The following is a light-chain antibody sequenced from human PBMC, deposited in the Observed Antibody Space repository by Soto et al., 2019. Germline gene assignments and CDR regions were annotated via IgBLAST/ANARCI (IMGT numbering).Light chain of an antibody. V-gene: IGKV1-9*01. CDR2: AAS. CDR1: QGISSY. Sequence: DIQLTQSPSFLSASVGDRVTITCRASQGISSYLAWYQQQPGKAPNLLIYAASTSESGVPSRFSGSGSGTEFTLTISSLQPEDFATYYCQQLNSFPFTFGPGTKVDIK. J-gene: IGKJ3*01. CDR3: QQLNSFPFT.